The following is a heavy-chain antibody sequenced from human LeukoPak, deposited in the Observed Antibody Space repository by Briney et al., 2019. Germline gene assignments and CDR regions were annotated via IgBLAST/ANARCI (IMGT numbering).Heavy chain of an antibody. D-gene: IGHD3-16*01. V-gene: IGHV3-53*01. J-gene: IGHJ4*02. CDR1: GFTVNSNY. CDR2: IYSAGDT. CDR3: ARDNYWGY. Sequence: GGSLRLSCSASGFTVNSNYMNWVRQAPGKGLEWVSIIYSAGDTYYADSVKGRFTISRDNSKSTLYLQMNSLRAEDTAVYYCARDNYWGYWGQGTLVTVSS.